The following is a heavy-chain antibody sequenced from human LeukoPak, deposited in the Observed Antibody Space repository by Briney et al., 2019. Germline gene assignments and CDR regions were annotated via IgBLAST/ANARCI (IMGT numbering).Heavy chain of an antibody. J-gene: IGHJ4*02. CDR1: GFPFSSYW. D-gene: IGHD1-26*01. CDR3: TRGGNTNFDY. Sequence: GGSLRLSCAASGFPFSSYWMSWVRQTLGKGLEWVANIKEDGSEKYYVDSVKGRFTISRDNAKNTLYLQMNSLRAEDTAVYYCTRGGNTNFDYWGQGTLVTVSS. CDR2: IKEDGSEK. V-gene: IGHV3-7*02.